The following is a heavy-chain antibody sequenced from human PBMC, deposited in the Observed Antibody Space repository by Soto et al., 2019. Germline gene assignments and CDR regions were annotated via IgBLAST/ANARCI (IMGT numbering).Heavy chain of an antibody. Sequence: SETLSLTCTVSGGSISSYYWSWIRQPPGKGLEWIGYIYYSGSNKYNPSLKSRVTISVDTSKNQFSLKLSSVTAADTAVYYCARLRPRPVKATRLSGRYCSSTSCHPTFGAFDIWAQGTMVTVSS. D-gene: IGHD2-2*01. CDR3: ARLRPRPVKATRLSGRYCSSTSCHPTFGAFDI. CDR1: GGSISSYY. J-gene: IGHJ3*02. CDR2: IYYSGSN. V-gene: IGHV4-59*08.